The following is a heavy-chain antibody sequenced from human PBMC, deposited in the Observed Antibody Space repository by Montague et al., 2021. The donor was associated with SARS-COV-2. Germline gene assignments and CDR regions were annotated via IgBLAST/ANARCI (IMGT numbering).Heavy chain of an antibody. D-gene: IGHD4-17*01. J-gene: IGHJ4*02. CDR3: ARMTVTTALDY. Sequence: PAPVKPTQTLTLTCTFSGFSLSTSGMCVSWIRQPPGKALEWPARXDWDDDKYYSTSLKTRLTISKDTSKNQVVLTMTNMDPVDTATYYCARMTVTTALDYWGQGTLVTVSS. CDR1: GFSLSTSGMC. CDR2: XDWDDDK. V-gene: IGHV2-70*11.